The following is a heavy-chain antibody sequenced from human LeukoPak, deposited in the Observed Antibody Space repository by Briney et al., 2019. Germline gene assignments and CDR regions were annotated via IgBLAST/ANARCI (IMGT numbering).Heavy chain of an antibody. CDR2: ISYDGSNK. J-gene: IGHJ4*02. Sequence: GRSLRLSCAASGFTFSSYGMHWVRQAPGKGLEWVAVISYDGSNKYYADSVKGRFTISRDNSKNTLYLQMNSLRAEDTSVYYCARDAYYGSGSPQNYWGQGTLVTVSS. V-gene: IGHV3-30*03. CDR1: GFTFSSYG. CDR3: ARDAYYGSGSPQNY. D-gene: IGHD3-10*01.